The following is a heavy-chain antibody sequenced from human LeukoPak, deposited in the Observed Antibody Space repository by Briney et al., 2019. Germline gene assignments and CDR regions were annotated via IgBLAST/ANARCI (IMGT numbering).Heavy chain of an antibody. J-gene: IGHJ3*02. D-gene: IGHD2-21*02. Sequence: GGSLRLSCAASGFTFSSHDMHWVRQATGKGLEWVSAIGTAGDTYYPGSVKGRFTISRENAKNSLYLQMNSLRAGDTAVYYCARGGLAYCGGDCYSQAFDIWGQGTMVTVSS. CDR2: IGTAGDT. CDR3: ARGGLAYCGGDCYSQAFDI. V-gene: IGHV3-13*04. CDR1: GFTFSSHD.